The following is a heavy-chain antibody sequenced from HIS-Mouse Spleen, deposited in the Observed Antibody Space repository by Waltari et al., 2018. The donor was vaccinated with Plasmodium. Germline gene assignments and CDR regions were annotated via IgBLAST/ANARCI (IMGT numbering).Heavy chain of an antibody. Sequence: QVQLAQSGAAVKKPGASVKVSCKSSGYTFTSYDINGARQAHGQGLEWMGWMNPNSGNTGYAQKFQGRVTMTRNTSISTAYMELSSLRSEDTAVYYCARRYFDLWGRGTLVTVSS. CDR3: ARRYFDL. V-gene: IGHV1-8*01. CDR2: MNPNSGNT. CDR1: GYTFTSYD. J-gene: IGHJ2*01.